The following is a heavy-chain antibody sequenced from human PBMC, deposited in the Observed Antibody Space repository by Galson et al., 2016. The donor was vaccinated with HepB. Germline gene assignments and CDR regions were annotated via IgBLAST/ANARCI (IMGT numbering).Heavy chain of an antibody. CDR2: IYEAGTA. CDR3: TRGNLGTSATMAFDY. Sequence: LSLTCDVSGGSISSNYWWGWVRQSPEKGFEWIGEIYEAGTANYNPSFTSRATISVDKSKNQISLRLDSVTAADTAVYYCTRGNLGTSATMAFDYWGQGTLVTVSS. CDR1: GGSISSNYW. D-gene: IGHD4/OR15-4a*01. J-gene: IGHJ4*02. V-gene: IGHV4-4*02.